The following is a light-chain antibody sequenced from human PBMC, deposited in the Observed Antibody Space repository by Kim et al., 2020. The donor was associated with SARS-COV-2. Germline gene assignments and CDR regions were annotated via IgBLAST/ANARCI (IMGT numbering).Light chain of an antibody. CDR2: YDS. V-gene: IGLV3-21*01. J-gene: IGLJ1*01. CDR1: DIGSRR. CDR3: QVWDASTDHYV. Sequence: APGRTTEITDWGNDIGSRRVNWWQQKPGQAPVLVIYYDSERPSGVPERCFGATSGNTAALTISRVEAGDEADYYCQVWDASTDHYVFGTGTKVTVL.